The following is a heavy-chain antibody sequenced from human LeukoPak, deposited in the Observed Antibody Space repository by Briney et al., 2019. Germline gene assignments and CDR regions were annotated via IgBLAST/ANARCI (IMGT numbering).Heavy chain of an antibody. V-gene: IGHV3-21*01. J-gene: IGHJ4*02. CDR2: ISSSSSYI. D-gene: IGHD6-19*01. Sequence: GGSLRLSCSASGFTFSSYSMNWVRQAPGKGLEWVSSISSSSSYIYYADSVKGRFTISRDNAKNSLYLQMNSLRAEDTAVYYCARDHDGGWPAPPGYWGQGTLVTVSS. CDR3: ARDHDGGWPAPPGY. CDR1: GFTFSSYS.